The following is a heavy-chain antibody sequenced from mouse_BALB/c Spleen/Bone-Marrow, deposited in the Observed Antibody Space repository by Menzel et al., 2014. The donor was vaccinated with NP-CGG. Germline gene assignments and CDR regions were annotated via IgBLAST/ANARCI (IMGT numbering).Heavy chain of an antibody. CDR3: ASEARRGAWFHN. V-gene: IGHV1-4*02. J-gene: IGHJ3*01. CDR2: IVPSSGYT. Sequence: VQLQQSGAELARPGASVKMSCKASGYTFTSYTIQWVKRRPGQGLEWVGYIVPSSGYTEYNQKFKDKTTLTADKSSSKACMQRCGQTAAYSAVYYGASEARRGAWFHNWGEGTLVTVSA. CDR1: GYTFTSYT.